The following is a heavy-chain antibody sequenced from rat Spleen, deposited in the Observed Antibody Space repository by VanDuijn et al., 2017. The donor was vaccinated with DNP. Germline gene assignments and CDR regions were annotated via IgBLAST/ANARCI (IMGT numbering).Heavy chain of an antibody. CDR3: ASAGYYYSSNTPFDY. V-gene: IGHV5-31*01. J-gene: IGHJ2*01. Sequence: EVQLVESGGGPVQPRRSLKLSCVASGFIFSNYWMTWIRQAPGKGLEWVASISNTGGNTYYRDSVKGRFTISRDNAKSTLYLQMDSLRSEDTATYYCASAGYYYSSNTPFDYWGQGVMVTVSS. CDR1: GFIFSNYW. CDR2: ISNTGGNT. D-gene: IGHD1-2*01.